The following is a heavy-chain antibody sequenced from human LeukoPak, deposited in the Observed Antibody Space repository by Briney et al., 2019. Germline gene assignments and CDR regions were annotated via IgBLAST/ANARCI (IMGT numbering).Heavy chain of an antibody. CDR3: ARDRAVRYFDY. D-gene: IGHD3-16*02. J-gene: IGHJ4*02. Sequence: GGSLRLSCAASGFTFSTYAMSWVRQAPGKGLEWVSTVSTSGRSTYYADSVKGRLTISRDNSKNTLYLEMNSLRAEDTAVCYCARDRAVRYFDYWGQGTLVTVSS. CDR2: VSTSGRST. V-gene: IGHV3-23*01. CDR1: GFTFSTYA.